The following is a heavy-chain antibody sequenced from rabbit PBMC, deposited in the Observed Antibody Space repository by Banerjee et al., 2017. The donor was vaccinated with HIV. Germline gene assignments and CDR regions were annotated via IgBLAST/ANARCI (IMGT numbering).Heavy chain of an antibody. D-gene: IGHD1-1*01. CDR2: IYTGDGGT. CDR1: GFSFSGGYD. CDR3: ARTSSMDL. V-gene: IGHV1S43*01. Sequence: QEQLVESGGGLVKPGASLTLTCKASGFSFSGGYDMCWVRQAPGKGLEWIGSIYTGDGGTFYASWVSGRFTISRHNAQNTLYLQLNSLTAGDTATYFCARTSSMDLWGPGTLVTVS. J-gene: IGHJ4*01.